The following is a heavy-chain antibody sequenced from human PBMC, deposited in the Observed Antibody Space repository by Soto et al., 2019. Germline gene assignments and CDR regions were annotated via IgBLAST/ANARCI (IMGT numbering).Heavy chain of an antibody. J-gene: IGHJ6*02. CDR2: IWYDGSNK. Sequence: QVQLVESGGGVVQPGRSLRLSCAASGFTFSSYGMHWVRQAPGKGLEWVAVIWYDGSNKYYADSVKGRFTISRDNSKNTLYLQMNSLRAEDTAVYYCARDDILIGYYKWDYYYYGMDVWGQGTTVTVSS. CDR3: ARDDILIGYYKWDYYYYGMDV. V-gene: IGHV3-33*01. CDR1: GFTFSSYG. D-gene: IGHD3-9*01.